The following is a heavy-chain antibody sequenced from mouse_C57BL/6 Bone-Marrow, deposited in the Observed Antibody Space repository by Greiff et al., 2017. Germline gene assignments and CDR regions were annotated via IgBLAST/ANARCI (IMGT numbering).Heavy chain of an antibody. V-gene: IGHV1-81*01. CDR2: IYPRSGNT. CDR3: ARGGDYDPYAMDY. D-gene: IGHD2-4*01. Sequence: VKLMESGAELARPGASVKLSCKASGYTFTSYGISWVKQRTGQGLEWIGEIYPRSGNTYYNEKFKGKATLTADKSSSTAYMELRSLTSEDSAVYFCARGGDYDPYAMDYWGQGTSVTVSS. CDR1: GYTFTSYG. J-gene: IGHJ4*01.